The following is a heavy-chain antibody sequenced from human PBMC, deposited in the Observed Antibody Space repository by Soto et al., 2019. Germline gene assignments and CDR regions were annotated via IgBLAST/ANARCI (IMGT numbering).Heavy chain of an antibody. CDR1: GFTFSSYS. D-gene: IGHD1-26*01. V-gene: IGHV3-21*01. CDR3: ATSRVGYAFGI. J-gene: IGHJ3*02. Sequence: GGSLRLSCAASGFTFSSYSMNWVRQAPGKGLEWVSSISSSSSYIYYADSVKGRFTISRDNAKNSLYLQMNSLRAEDTAVYYCATSRVGYAFGIWGQGTMVTVSS. CDR2: ISSSSSYI.